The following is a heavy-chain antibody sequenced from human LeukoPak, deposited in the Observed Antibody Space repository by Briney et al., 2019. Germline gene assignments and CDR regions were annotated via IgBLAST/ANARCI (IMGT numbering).Heavy chain of an antibody. J-gene: IGHJ4*02. V-gene: IGHV3-66*01. CDR2: NYSGGST. Sequence: GGSLRLSCAASGFIFSDHYMDWVRQAPGEGLKWVSVNYSGGSTYYADSVKGRFTISRDNSKNTLYLQMNSLRVEDTAVYYCAGGSGFGELDYWGQGTLVTVSS. CDR3: AGGSGFGELDY. CDR1: GFIFSDHY. D-gene: IGHD3-10*01.